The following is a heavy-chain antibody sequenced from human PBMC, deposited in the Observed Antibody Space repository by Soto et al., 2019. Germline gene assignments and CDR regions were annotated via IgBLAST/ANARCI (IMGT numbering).Heavy chain of an antibody. D-gene: IGHD6-19*01. CDR3: ARVRERIAVAGTGDAFDI. V-gene: IGHV4-4*02. CDR1: GGSISSSNW. Sequence: SETLSLTCAVSGGSISSSNWWSWVRQPPGKGLEWIGEIYHSGSTNYNPSLKSRVTISVDNSKNQFSLKLSSVTAADTAVYYCARVRERIAVAGTGDAFDIWGQGTMVTVSS. J-gene: IGHJ3*02. CDR2: IYHSGST.